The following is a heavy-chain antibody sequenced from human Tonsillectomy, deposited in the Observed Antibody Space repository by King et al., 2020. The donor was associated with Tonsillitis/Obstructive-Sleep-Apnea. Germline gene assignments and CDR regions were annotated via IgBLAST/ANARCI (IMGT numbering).Heavy chain of an antibody. CDR2: ISYDGSNK. Sequence: QLVQSGGGVVQPGRSLRLSCAASGFTFSSYGMHWVRQAPGKGLEWVAVISYDGSNKYYADSVKGRFTISRDNYKNTLYLQMNSLRAEDTAVYYCAKDHRRAAAGPDYWGQGTLVTVSS. CDR1: GFTFSSYG. D-gene: IGHD6-13*01. V-gene: IGHV3-30*18. CDR3: AKDHRRAAAGPDY. J-gene: IGHJ4*02.